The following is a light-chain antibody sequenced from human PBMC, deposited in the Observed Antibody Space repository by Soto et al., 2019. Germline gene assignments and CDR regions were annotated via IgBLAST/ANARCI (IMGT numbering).Light chain of an antibody. CDR2: GAS. J-gene: IGKJ1*01. Sequence: EIVLTQSPGTLSLSPGERATLSCRASQSVSSSYLAWYQQKPGQAPRLLIYGASSRATGIPDRFSGSGSGTDFTLTISRLVPEDFAVYYSQQYGSSRWTFGQGTKV. CDR3: QQYGSSRWT. V-gene: IGKV3-20*01. CDR1: QSVSSSY.